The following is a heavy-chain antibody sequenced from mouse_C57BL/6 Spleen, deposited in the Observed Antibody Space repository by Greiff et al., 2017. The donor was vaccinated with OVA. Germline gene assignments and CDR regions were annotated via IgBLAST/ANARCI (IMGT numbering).Heavy chain of an antibody. Sequence: QVQLQQPGAELVMPGASVKLSCKASGYTFTSYWMHWVKQRPGQGLEWIGEIDPSDSYTNYNQKFKGKSTLTVDKSSSTAYMQLSSLTSEDSAVYYCARWDYGSSYDFAYWGQGTLVTVSA. CDR3: ARWDYGSSYDFAY. V-gene: IGHV1-69*01. CDR2: IDPSDSYT. D-gene: IGHD1-1*01. CDR1: GYTFTSYW. J-gene: IGHJ3*01.